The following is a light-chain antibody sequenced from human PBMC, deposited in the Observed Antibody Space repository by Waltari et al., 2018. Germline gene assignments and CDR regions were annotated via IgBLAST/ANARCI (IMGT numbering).Light chain of an antibody. CDR2: DAS. CDR1: QSVSSQ. J-gene: IGKJ1*01. V-gene: IGKV3-11*01. CDR3: QQCNNSPPT. Sequence: EIVLTQSPATLSLSPGEGATLSCRASQSVSSQLVWYQQKRGQAPRLLIYDASNRATGIAARLSGSGSGTDFTLTISSLEPEDFAVYYCQQCNNSPPTFGQGTKVEIK.